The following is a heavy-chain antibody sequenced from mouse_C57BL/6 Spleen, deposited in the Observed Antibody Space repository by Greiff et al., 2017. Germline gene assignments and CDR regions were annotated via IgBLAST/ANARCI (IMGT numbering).Heavy chain of an antibody. CDR1: GYTFTSYW. D-gene: IGHD2-2*01. J-gene: IGHJ4*01. Sequence: QVQLQQPGAELVMPGASVKLSCKASGYTFTSYWMHWVKQRPGQGLEWIGEIDPSDSYTNYNQKFKGKSTLTVDKSSSTAYMQLSSLTSEDSAVYYCACALYGYDVRRAMDYWGQGTSVTVSS. V-gene: IGHV1-69*01. CDR3: ACALYGYDVRRAMDY. CDR2: IDPSDSYT.